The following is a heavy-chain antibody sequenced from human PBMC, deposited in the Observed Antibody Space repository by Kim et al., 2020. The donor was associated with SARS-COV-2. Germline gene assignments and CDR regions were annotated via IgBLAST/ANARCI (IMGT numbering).Heavy chain of an antibody. CDR1: GGSISSSNW. V-gene: IGHV4-4*02. CDR3: ARGPRRNLPPLHSRGGLDY. CDR2: IYHSGST. J-gene: IGHJ4*02. D-gene: IGHD1-7*01. Sequence: SETLSLTCAVSGGSISSSNWWSWVRQPPGKGLEWIGEIYHSGSTNYNPSLKSRVTISVDKSKNQFSLKLSSVTAADTAVYYCARGPRRNLPPLHSRGGLDYWGQGTLVTVSS.